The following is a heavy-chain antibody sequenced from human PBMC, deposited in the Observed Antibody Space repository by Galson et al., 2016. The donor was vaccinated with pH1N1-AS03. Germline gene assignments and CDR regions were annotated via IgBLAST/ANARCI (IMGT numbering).Heavy chain of an antibody. V-gene: IGHV1-69-2*01. CDR3: ARGGDQKDY. CDR1: GYTFTDFH. J-gene: IGHJ4*02. D-gene: IGHD3-16*01. Sequence: VKVSCKVSGYTFTDFHLHWVQQAPETGLEWMGLVDPEDADTEYAERFQGRVTITADASTSTAYMELRSLISDDTAVYYCARGGDQKDYWGQGTLVTVSS. CDR2: VDPEDADT.